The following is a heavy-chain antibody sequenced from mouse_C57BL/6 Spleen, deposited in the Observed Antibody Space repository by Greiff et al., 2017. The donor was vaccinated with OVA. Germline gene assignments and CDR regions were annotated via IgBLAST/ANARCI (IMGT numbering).Heavy chain of an antibody. V-gene: IGHV7-1*01. J-gene: IGHJ2*01. CDR2: SRNKANDYTT. CDR3: AREGVYGNYADY. Sequence: EVKLVESGGGLVQSGRSLRLSCATSGFTFSDFYMEWVRQAPGKGLEWIAASRNKANDYTTEYSASVKGRFIVSRDTSQSILYLQMNALRAEDTAIYYCAREGVYGNYADYWGQGTTLTVSS. CDR1: GFTFSDFY. D-gene: IGHD2-1*01.